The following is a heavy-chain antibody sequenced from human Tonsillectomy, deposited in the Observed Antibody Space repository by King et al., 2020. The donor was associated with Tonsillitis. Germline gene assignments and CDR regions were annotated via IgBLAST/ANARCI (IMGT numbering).Heavy chain of an antibody. D-gene: IGHD3-10*01. Sequence: QLVQSGAEVKKPGESLRISCKGSGYSFTSYWISWVRQMPGKGLEWMGRIDPSDSYTNYSPSFQGHVTISADKSISTAYLQWSSLKASDTAMYYCARRKLGHYGSGSYAFDIWGQGTMVTVSS. V-gene: IGHV5-10-1*03. CDR3: ARRKLGHYGSGSYAFDI. J-gene: IGHJ3*02. CDR1: GYSFTSYW. CDR2: IDPSDSYT.